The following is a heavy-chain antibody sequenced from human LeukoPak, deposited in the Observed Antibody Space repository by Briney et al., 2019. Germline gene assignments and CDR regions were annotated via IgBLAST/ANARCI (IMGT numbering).Heavy chain of an antibody. J-gene: IGHJ4*02. CDR1: GFTFSGYS. D-gene: IGHD6-13*01. V-gene: IGHV3-21*01. Sequence: TGGSLRLSCAASGFTFSGYSMNWVRQAPGKGLEWVSSISTTSDYIHYADSLKGRVAISRDNAKNSLYLQMNSLRAEDTAVYYCARGGIYSQGFDYWGQGSLVTVFS. CDR2: ISTTSDYI. CDR3: ARGGIYSQGFDY.